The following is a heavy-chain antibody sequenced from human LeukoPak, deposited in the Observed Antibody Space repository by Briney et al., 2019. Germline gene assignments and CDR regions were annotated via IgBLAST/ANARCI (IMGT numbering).Heavy chain of an antibody. V-gene: IGHV1-8*01. CDR3: ARGNVVVPAADYYYYGMDV. J-gene: IGHJ6*02. CDR1: GYTFTSYD. D-gene: IGHD2-2*01. Sequence: GASVKVSCKASGYTFTSYDINRVRQATGQGLEWMGWMNPNSGNTGYAQKFQGRVTMTRNTSISTAYMELSSLRSEDTAVYYCARGNVVVPAADYYYYGMDVWGQGTTVTVSS. CDR2: MNPNSGNT.